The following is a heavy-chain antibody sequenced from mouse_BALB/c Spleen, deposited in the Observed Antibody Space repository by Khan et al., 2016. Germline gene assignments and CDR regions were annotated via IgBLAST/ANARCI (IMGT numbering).Heavy chain of an antibody. D-gene: IGHD1-2*01. CDR1: GYSITSDYA. J-gene: IGHJ1*01. CDR2: IRYSGST. CDR3: TRSPTATRYFDV. V-gene: IGHV3-2*02. Sequence: EVELVESGPGLVKPSQSLSLTCTVTGYSITSDYAWNWIRQFPGNKLEWMGYIRYSGSTTYNPSLKSRISITRDTSKNQFFLHLYSVTTEDTATYYCTRSPTATRYFDVWGAGTTVTVSS.